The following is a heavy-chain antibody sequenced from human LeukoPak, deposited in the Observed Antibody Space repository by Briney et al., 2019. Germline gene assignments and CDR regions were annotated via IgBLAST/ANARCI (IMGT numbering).Heavy chain of an antibody. CDR3: ARVYSSSSKTHYYYYMDV. CDR2: INHSGST. J-gene: IGHJ6*03. V-gene: IGHV4-34*01. Sequence: PSETLSLTCAVYGGSFSGYYWSWIRQPPGKGLEWIGEINHSGSTNYSPSLKSRVTISVDTSKNQFSLKLSSVTAADTAVYYCARVYSSSSKTHYYYYMDVWGKGTTVTVSS. D-gene: IGHD6-6*01. CDR1: GGSFSGYY.